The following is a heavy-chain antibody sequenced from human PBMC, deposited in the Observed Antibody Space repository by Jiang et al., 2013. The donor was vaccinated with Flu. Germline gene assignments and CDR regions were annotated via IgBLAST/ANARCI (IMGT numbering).Heavy chain of an antibody. CDR3: ATDSNYGTSF. D-gene: IGHD3-10*01. Sequence: SGAEVKEPGASVRVSCKASEYTFVRYNIYWARQAPGQGLEWMAMISPTTGDRTHAPKFQGKVTMTRDMSTNTVYMDLNSLTSEDTAVYYCATDSNYGTSFWGQGTLVTVSS. V-gene: IGHV1-46*01. CDR2: ISPTTGDR. CDR1: EYTFVRYN. J-gene: IGHJ4*02.